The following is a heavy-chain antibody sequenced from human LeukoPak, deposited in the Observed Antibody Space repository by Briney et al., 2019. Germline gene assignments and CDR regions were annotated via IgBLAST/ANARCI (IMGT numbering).Heavy chain of an antibody. CDR2: ISGSGGST. CDR1: GFGVHTFA. CDR3: AKGLYQLLYGFDY. D-gene: IGHD2-2*02. Sequence: GGSLRLSCAVSGFGVHTFAMSWVCQAPGKGLEWVSAISGSGGSTYYADSVKGRFTISRDNSKNTPYLQMNSLRAEDTAVYYCAKGLYQLLYGFDYWGQGTLVTVSS. V-gene: IGHV3-23*01. J-gene: IGHJ4*02.